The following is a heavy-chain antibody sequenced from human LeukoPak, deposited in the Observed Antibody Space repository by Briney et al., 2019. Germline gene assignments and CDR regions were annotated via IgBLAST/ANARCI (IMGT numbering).Heavy chain of an antibody. CDR3: AKDSGGAVAGPAA. V-gene: IGHV3-9*01. Sequence: PGRSLRLSCAASGFTFDDYAMHWVRQAPGKGLEWVSGISWNSGSIGCADSVKGRFTISRDNAKNSLYLQMNSLRAEDTALYYCAKDSGGAVAGPAAWGQGTLVTVSS. D-gene: IGHD6-19*01. CDR1: GFTFDDYA. J-gene: IGHJ4*02. CDR2: ISWNSGSI.